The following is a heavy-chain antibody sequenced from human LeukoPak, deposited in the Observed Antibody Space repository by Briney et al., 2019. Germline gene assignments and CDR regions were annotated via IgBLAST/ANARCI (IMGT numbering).Heavy chain of an antibody. CDR3: ARDDSNKGIDY. Sequence: GGSLRLSCAASGFTFSNYWMSWVRQAPGKGLEWVANIREDGSEKYYVDSVKGQFTISRDNAKNSLFLQMDSLRAEDTAVYYCARDDSNKGIDYWGQGTLVTVSS. J-gene: IGHJ4*02. V-gene: IGHV3-7*01. CDR2: IREDGSEK. D-gene: IGHD4-11*01. CDR1: GFTFSNYW.